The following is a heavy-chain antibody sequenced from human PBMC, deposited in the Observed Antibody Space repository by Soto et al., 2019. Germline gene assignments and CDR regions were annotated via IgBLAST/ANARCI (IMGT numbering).Heavy chain of an antibody. J-gene: IGHJ3*02. CDR2: IHYSGST. V-gene: IGHV4-59*01. Sequence: PSETLSLTCTVSGGSISSYYWNWIRQPPGKGLEWIAYIHYSGSTNYNPSLKSRVTISVDTSKNQFSLKVSSVTAADTAVYYCAKSISAPPDDAFDIWGQGTKVTVSS. CDR3: AKSISAPPDDAFDI. D-gene: IGHD6-6*01. CDR1: GGSISSYY.